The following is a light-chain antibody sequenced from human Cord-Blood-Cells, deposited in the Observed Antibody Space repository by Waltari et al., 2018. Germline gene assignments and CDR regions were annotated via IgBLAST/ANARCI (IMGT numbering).Light chain of an antibody. CDR1: SSDVGSYNL. J-gene: IGLJ2*01. Sequence: QSALTQPASVSGSPGQSITISRTGTSSDVGSYNLVSWYQQHPGQAPNLMIYEGSKRPSGVSNRFSGSKSGNTASLTISGLQAEDEADYYCCSYAGSSTVVFGGGTKLTVL. V-gene: IGLV2-23*01. CDR3: CSYAGSSTVV. CDR2: EGS.